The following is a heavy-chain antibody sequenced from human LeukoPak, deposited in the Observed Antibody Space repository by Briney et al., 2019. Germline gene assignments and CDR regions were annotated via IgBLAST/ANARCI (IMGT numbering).Heavy chain of an antibody. V-gene: IGHV3-23*01. D-gene: IGHD3-22*01. J-gene: IGHJ4*02. CDR3: AKDGVFDSSFGPIFDY. CDR1: GNYW. Sequence: GGSLRLSCAASGNYWMHWVRQAPGKGLEWVSAISGSGGSTYYADSVKGRFTISRDNSKNTLYLQMNSLRAEDTAVYYCAKDGVFDSSFGPIFDYWGQGTLVTVSS. CDR2: ISGSGGST.